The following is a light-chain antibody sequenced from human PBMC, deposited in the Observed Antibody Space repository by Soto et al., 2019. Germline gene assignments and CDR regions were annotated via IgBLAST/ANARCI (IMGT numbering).Light chain of an antibody. V-gene: IGKV1-5*03. CDR1: QTVSSW. CDR2: RAS. J-gene: IGKJ1*01. CDR3: QHYNSYSEA. Sequence: DLQVMQPPTTVPPSVGDRVSITGRASQTVSSWLAWYQQKPGKAPKLLIYRASTLKSGVPSRFSGSGSGTEFTLTISSLQPDDFATYYCQHYNSYSEAFGQVAKVDIK.